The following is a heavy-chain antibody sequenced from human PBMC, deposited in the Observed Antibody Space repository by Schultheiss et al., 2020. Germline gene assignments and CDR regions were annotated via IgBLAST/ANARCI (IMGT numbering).Heavy chain of an antibody. CDR1: GFIFSNYR. J-gene: IGHJ1*01. D-gene: IGHD6-19*01. CDR2: IPYDGSTT. CDR3: ARESGGSYNSGWQEYFQD. V-gene: IGHV3-30-3*01. Sequence: GGSLRLSCAASGFIFSNYRMHWIRQAPGKGLEWVAVIPYDGSTTYYADSVKGRFTISRDNSKNTLYLQMNSLRTEDTAVYYCARESGGSYNSGWQEYFQDWGQGTLVTVSS.